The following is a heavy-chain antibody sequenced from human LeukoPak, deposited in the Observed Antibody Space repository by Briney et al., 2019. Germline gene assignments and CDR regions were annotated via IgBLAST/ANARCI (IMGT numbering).Heavy chain of an antibody. CDR1: GYTFTSYY. CDR2: INPSGGST. V-gene: IGHV1-46*01. Sequence: SVKVSCKASGYTFTSYYMHWVRQAPGQGLEWMGIINPSGGSTSYAQKFQGRVTMTRDTSTSTVYMELSSLRSEDTAVYYCARAVGAQCGGDCYYFDYWGQGTLVTVSS. CDR3: ARAVGAQCGGDCYYFDY. D-gene: IGHD2-21*02. J-gene: IGHJ4*02.